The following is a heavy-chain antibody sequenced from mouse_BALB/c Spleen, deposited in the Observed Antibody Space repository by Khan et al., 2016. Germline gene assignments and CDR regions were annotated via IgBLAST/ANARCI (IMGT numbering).Heavy chain of an antibody. CDR1: GFTFTDYY. Sequence: EVELVESGGGLVQPGGSLRLSCATSGFTFTDYYMSWVRQPPGKALEWLGFIRNKANGYTTEYSASVKGRFTISRDNSQSILYLQMNTLRAEDSATYYCARIESPYYYAMDYWGQGTSVTVSS. J-gene: IGHJ4*01. V-gene: IGHV7-3*02. CDR2: IRNKANGYTT. CDR3: ARIESPYYYAMDY.